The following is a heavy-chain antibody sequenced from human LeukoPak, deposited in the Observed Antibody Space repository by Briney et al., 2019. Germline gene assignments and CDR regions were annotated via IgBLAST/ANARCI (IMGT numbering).Heavy chain of an antibody. J-gene: IGHJ4*02. D-gene: IGHD3-3*01. CDR1: GFTFSSYW. CDR2: IKQDGSEK. CDR3: ARDNYDFWSGHYVY. V-gene: IGHV3-7*01. Sequence: PGGSLRLSCAASGFTFSSYWMSWVRQAPGKGLEWAANIKQDGSEKYYVDSVKGRFTISRDNAKNSLYLQMNRLRAEDTAVYYCARDNYDFWSGHYVYWGQGTLVTVSS.